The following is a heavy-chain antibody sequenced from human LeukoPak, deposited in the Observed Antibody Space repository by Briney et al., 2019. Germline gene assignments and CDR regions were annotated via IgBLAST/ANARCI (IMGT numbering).Heavy chain of an antibody. CDR1: GFTFSNYA. D-gene: IGHD1-1*01. CDR2: ISSSSSYI. V-gene: IGHV3-21*01. Sequence: GGSLRLSCAASGFTFSNYAMSWVRQAPGKGLEWVSSISSSSSYIYYADSVEGRFTISRDNAKNSLYLQMNSLRAEDTAVYYCARVPGDYWGQGTLVTVSS. J-gene: IGHJ4*02. CDR3: ARVPGDY.